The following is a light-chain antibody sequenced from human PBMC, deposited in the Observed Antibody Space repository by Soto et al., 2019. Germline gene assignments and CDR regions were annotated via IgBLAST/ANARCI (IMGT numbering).Light chain of an antibody. V-gene: IGLV2-14*01. CDR3: CSYTTSTTWV. CDR1: SSDVGGYNY. J-gene: IGLJ3*02. Sequence: QSALTQPASVSGSPGQSITISCTGTSSDVGGYNYVSWYQQHPGRAPKLTIYEVSNRPSGVSNRFSGSKSGNTASLTISGLQAEDEADYYCCSYTTSTTWVFGGGTKVTVL. CDR2: EVS.